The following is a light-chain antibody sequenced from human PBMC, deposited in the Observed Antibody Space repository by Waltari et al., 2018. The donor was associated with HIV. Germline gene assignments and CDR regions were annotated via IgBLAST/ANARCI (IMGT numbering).Light chain of an antibody. CDR2: GAS. J-gene: IGKJ1*01. CDR3: QQSSTKGT. CDR1: QNIDSY. V-gene: IGKV1-39*01. Sequence: DIQMTQSPSSLSASVGDRVTITCRASQNIDSYLNWYQQKSGKAPNLLIYGASNLQSGVPSRFSGSGSGTDFTLTIINLQPEDFATYYCQQSSTKGTFGQGTKVEIK.